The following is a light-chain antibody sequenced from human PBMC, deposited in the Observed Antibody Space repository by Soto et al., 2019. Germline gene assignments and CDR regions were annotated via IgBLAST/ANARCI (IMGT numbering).Light chain of an antibody. CDR2: GAS. CDR1: QSVSSN. Sequence: EIVMTQSPATLSVSPGERATLSCRASQSVSSNLAWYQQKPGQAPRLLIYGASTRATGIPARFSGSGSGTEFTHTISSLQSEDFAVYYCQQYNNWPWWTFGQGTKVEVK. V-gene: IGKV3-15*01. J-gene: IGKJ1*01. CDR3: QQYNNWPWWT.